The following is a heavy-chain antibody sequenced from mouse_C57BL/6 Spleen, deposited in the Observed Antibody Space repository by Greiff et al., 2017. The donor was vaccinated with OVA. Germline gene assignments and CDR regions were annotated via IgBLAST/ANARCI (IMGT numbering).Heavy chain of an antibody. CDR3: ATVVAEWYFDV. CDR1: GFTFTDYY. V-gene: IGHV7-3*01. D-gene: IGHD1-1*01. CDR2: ISNKANGYST. Sequence: EVHLVESGGGLVQPGGSLSLSCAASGFTFTDYYMSWVRQPPGQALEWLGFISNKANGYSTDYCASVKGRFTISRENSQSILYLQKNALRAEDSATYYCATVVAEWYFDVWGTGTTVTVSS. J-gene: IGHJ1*03.